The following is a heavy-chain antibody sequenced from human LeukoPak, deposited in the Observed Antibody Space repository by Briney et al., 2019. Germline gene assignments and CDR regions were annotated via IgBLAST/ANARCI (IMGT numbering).Heavy chain of an antibody. J-gene: IGHJ4*02. V-gene: IGHV3-21*01. CDR3: ARSRHWVRITQGFDY. Sequence: KLGGSLRLSCTASGFTFSTYSMNWVRQAPGKGLEWVSSISSSSSYIYYADSVKGRFTISRDNAKDSLYLQMNSLRAEDTAVYYCARSRHWVRITQGFDYWGQGTLVTVSS. D-gene: IGHD7-27*01. CDR1: GFTFSTYS. CDR2: ISSSSSYI.